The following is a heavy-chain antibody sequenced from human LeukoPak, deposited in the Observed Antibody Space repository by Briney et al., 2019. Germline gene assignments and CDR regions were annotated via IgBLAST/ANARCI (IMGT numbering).Heavy chain of an antibody. J-gene: IGHJ4*02. D-gene: IGHD6-13*01. V-gene: IGHV1-46*01. CDR2: INPSGGST. CDR3: AREPPGMARRIAAAGRLDY. Sequence: ASVKVSCKASGYTFTSYYMHWVRQAPGQGLEWMGIINPSGGSTSYAQKFQGRVTMTRDTSTSTVYMELSSLRSEDTAVYYCAREPPGMARRIAAAGRLDYWGQGTLVTVSS. CDR1: GYTFTSYY.